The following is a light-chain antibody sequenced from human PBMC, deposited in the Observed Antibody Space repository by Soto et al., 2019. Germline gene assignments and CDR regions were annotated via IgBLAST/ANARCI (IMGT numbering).Light chain of an antibody. J-gene: IGLJ1*01. CDR2: GVS. CDR1: SSDVGSYNY. Sequence: QSVLTQPASVSGSPGQSITISCSGTSSDVGSYNYVAWYQQFSGKTPKLIIYGVSSRAPGVSSRFSGSKSGNTASLTISGHQGEGEADYYCLSNTGRKKFYVFGTGNKV. V-gene: IGLV2-14*01. CDR3: LSNTGRKKFYV.